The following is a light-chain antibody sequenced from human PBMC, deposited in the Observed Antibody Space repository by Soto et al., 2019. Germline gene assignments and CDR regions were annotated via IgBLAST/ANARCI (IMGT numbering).Light chain of an antibody. V-gene: IGKV2-30*01. Sequence: DVVMTQSPLSLPVTLGQPASISCSSSQILVDRDGNTYFNWYQRRPGQPPRRLIYKISYRDSGVPDRFSGSGSGTYFTLKISRVEAEDAGFYYCMQGTLWPWTFGQGTKVEIK. CDR1: QILVDRDGNTY. CDR2: KIS. CDR3: MQGTLWPWT. J-gene: IGKJ1*01.